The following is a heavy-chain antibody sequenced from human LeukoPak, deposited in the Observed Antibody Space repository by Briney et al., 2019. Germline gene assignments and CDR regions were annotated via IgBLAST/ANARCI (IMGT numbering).Heavy chain of an antibody. J-gene: IGHJ6*02. Sequence: PSETLSLTCTVSGGSISSYYWSWIRQPPGKGLEWIGYIYYSGSTSYNPSLKSRVTISVDTSKNQFSLKLSSVTAADTAVYYCARLGAPDYWSGYYAPSGYYYGMDVWGQGTTVTVSS. V-gene: IGHV4-59*08. CDR2: IYYSGST. CDR1: GGSISSYY. CDR3: ARLGAPDYWSGYYAPSGYYYGMDV. D-gene: IGHD3-3*01.